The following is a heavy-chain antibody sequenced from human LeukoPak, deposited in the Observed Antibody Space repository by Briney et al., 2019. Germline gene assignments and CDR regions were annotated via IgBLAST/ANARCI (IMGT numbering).Heavy chain of an antibody. Sequence: PGGSLRLSCAASGFTFSSYWMHWVRQAPGKGLVWVSRINSDGSSTSYADSVKGRFTISRDNAKNTLYLQMNSLRAEDMALYYCAKDQEAGVAVHGAFDIWGQGTMVTVSS. CDR3: AKDQEAGVAVHGAFDI. V-gene: IGHV3-74*01. CDR2: INSDGSST. CDR1: GFTFSSYW. J-gene: IGHJ3*02. D-gene: IGHD6-19*01.